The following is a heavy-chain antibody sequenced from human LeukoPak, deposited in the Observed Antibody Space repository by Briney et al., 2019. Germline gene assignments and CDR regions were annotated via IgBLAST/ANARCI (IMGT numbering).Heavy chain of an antibody. D-gene: IGHD6-6*01. Sequence: SETLSLTCTVSGGSISSYYWSWIRQPAGKGLEWIGRIYTSGSTNYNPSLKSRVTMSVDTSKNQFSLKLSSVTAADTAVYYCASSNPYSSSSGVFDYWGQGTLVTVSS. J-gene: IGHJ4*02. CDR3: ASSNPYSSSSGVFDY. CDR2: IYTSGST. V-gene: IGHV4-4*07. CDR1: GGSISSYY.